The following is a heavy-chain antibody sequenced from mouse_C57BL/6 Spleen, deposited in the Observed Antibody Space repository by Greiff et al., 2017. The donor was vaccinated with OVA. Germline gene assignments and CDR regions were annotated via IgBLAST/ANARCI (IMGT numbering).Heavy chain of an antibody. CDR3: TRGNYWYFDV. D-gene: IGHD2-1*01. J-gene: IGHJ1*03. CDR1: GFNIKDDY. CDR2: IDPENGDT. V-gene: IGHV14-4*01. Sequence: VQLQQSGAELVRPGASVKLSCTASGFNIKDDYMHWVKQRPEQGLEWIGWIDPENGDTEYASKFQGKATITADTSSNTAYLQLSSLTSEDTAVYYGTRGNYWYFDVWGTGTTVTVSS.